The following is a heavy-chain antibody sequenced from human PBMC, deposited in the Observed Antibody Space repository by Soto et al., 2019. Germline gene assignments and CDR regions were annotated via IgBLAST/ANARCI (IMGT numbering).Heavy chain of an antibody. Sequence: SETLSLTCTVSGGSISSYYWSWIRQPPGKGLEWIGYIYYSGSTNYNPSLKSRVTISVDTSKNQFSLKLSSVTAADTAVYYCAKDLFLEWLFEGFYYYYYMDVWGKGTSVTVSS. V-gene: IGHV4-59*12. CDR1: GGSISSYY. J-gene: IGHJ6*03. CDR3: AKDLFLEWLFEGFYYYYYMDV. CDR2: IYYSGST. D-gene: IGHD3-3*01.